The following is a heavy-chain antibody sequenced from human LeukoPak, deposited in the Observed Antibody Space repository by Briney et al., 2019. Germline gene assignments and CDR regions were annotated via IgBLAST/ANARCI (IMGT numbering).Heavy chain of an antibody. Sequence: PSETLSLTCTVSGGSISSYYWSWIRQPAGKGLEWIGRIYTSGSTNYNPSLKSRVTMSVDTSKNQFSLKLSSVTAADTAVYYCARAGWMATPYGTAFDIWGQGTMATVSS. CDR1: GGSISSYY. CDR3: ARAGWMATPYGTAFDI. J-gene: IGHJ3*02. V-gene: IGHV4-4*07. CDR2: IYTSGST. D-gene: IGHD5-24*01.